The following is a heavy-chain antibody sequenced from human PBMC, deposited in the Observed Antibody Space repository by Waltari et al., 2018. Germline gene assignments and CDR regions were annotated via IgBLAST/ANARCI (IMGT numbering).Heavy chain of an antibody. Sequence: EVQLLESGGGLVQPGGSLRLSCAASGFTFSSYAMSWVHQAPGKGLEWVSVIYSGGSTYYADSVKGRFTISRDNSKNTLYLQMNSLRAEDTAVYYCAKDRATSSNSGSYSFDYWGQGTLVTVSS. CDR3: AKDRATSSNSGSYSFDY. CDR1: GFTFSSYA. D-gene: IGHD1-26*01. CDR2: IYSGGST. V-gene: IGHV3-23*03. J-gene: IGHJ4*01.